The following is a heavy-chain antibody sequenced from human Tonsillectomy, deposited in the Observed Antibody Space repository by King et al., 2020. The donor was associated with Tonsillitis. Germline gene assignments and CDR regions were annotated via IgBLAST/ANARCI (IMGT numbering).Heavy chain of an antibody. Sequence: VQLVESGGGLVQPGGSLRLSCAASGFTFSSYAMSWVRQAPGKGLEWVSAISGSGGSTYYADSVKGRFTISRDNSKNTLYLQMNSLRAEDTAVYYCAKDDDRGVAVMPYFDYWGQGTLVTVSS. J-gene: IGHJ4*02. D-gene: IGHD3-10*01. CDR3: AKDDDRGVAVMPYFDY. CDR1: GFTFSSYA. CDR2: ISGSGGST. V-gene: IGHV3-23*04.